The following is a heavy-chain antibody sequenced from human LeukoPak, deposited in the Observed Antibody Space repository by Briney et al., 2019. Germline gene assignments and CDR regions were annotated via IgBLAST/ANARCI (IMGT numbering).Heavy chain of an antibody. V-gene: IGHV4-59*08. CDR2: IYYSGST. CDR1: GDSISSYY. D-gene: IGHD2-21*02. Sequence: PSETLSLTCTVSGDSISSYYWSWIRQPPGKGLEWIGYIYYSGSTNYNPSLKSRVTISVDTSKNQFSLKLSSVTAADTAVYYCARQGVTYPDGYYFDYWGQGTLVTVSS. J-gene: IGHJ4*02. CDR3: ARQGVTYPDGYYFDY.